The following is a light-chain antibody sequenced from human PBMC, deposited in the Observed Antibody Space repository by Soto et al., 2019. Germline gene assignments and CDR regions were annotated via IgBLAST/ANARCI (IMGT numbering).Light chain of an antibody. J-gene: IGLJ2*01. CDR2: EVT. CDR1: TSDVGRYKF. CDR3: GSSTATDTLVI. V-gene: IGLV2-14*01. Sequence: QSVLTQPASVSGSPGQSITISCTGTTSDVGRYKFVSWYQHHPGKAPKLLIFEVTKRPSGVSSRFSGSKSGNTASLTISGLQTEDEATYSCGSSTATDTLVIFGGGTQVTVL.